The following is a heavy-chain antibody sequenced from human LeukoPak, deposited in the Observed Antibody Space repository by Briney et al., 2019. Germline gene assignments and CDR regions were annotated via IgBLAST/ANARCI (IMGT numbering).Heavy chain of an antibody. D-gene: IGHD6-6*01. V-gene: IGHV1-2*02. Sequence: ASVKVSCKASGYTFTVYYMHWVRQAPGQGREEMGWINPNSGGTNYAQKFQGRVTMTRDTSISTAYMELSRLRSDDTAVYYCACRGHRSSSSDYWGQGTLVTVSS. CDR1: GYTFTVYY. CDR3: ACRGHRSSSSDY. J-gene: IGHJ4*02. CDR2: INPNSGGT.